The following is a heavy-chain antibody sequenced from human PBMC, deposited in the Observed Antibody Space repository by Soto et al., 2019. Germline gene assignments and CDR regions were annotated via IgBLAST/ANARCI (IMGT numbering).Heavy chain of an antibody. J-gene: IGHJ4*02. Sequence: SETLSLTCTVSGGSISSGGYYWSWIRQHPGKGLEWIGYIYYSGSTYYNPSLKSRVTISVDTSKIQFSLKLSSVTAADTAVYYCASTDRYYDSSGYPFDYWGQGTLVTVSS. CDR3: ASTDRYYDSSGYPFDY. V-gene: IGHV4-31*03. D-gene: IGHD3-22*01. CDR2: IYYSGST. CDR1: GGSISSGGYY.